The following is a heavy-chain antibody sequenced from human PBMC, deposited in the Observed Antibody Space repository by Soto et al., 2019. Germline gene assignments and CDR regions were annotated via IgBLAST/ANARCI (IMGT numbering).Heavy chain of an antibody. CDR1: GYTFTSYG. CDR3: ARARGNYPYYYGMDV. D-gene: IGHD1-7*01. V-gene: IGHV1-18*01. J-gene: IGHJ6*02. Sequence: ASVKVSCKASGYTFTSYGISWVRQAPGQGLEWMGWISAYNGNTNYAQKHQGRVTMTTDTSTSTAYMELRSLRSDDTSVYFCARARGNYPYYYGMDVWGQGTTVTVSS. CDR2: ISAYNGNT.